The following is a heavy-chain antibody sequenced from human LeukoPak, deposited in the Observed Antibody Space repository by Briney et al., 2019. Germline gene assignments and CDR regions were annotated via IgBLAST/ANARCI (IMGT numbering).Heavy chain of an antibody. CDR3: ARHYYYVGRGGFDP. V-gene: IGHV4-39*07. CDR2: IYFDGSI. CDR1: GGSFTNVTYH. J-gene: IGHJ5*02. Sequence: SETLSLTCSVSGGSFTNVTYHWGWLRQPPGKGLEWLGWIYFDGSIHDNPALKSRVTMSIDTSNNQFSLRLSSVIAAATAVYYCARHYYYVGRGGFDPWGQGTLVTVSS. D-gene: IGHD3-10*02.